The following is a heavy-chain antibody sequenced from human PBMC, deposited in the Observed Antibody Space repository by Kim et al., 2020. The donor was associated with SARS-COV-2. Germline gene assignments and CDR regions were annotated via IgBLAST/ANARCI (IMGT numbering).Heavy chain of an antibody. Sequence: ASVKVSCKASGYAFTTYPLNWVRQAPGQGLEWMGWINTNTGNPTYAQDFRGRFVFSSDTSVSTAYLEISSLKAEDTAVYYCTREGSGSPFDPWCQGTLVT. CDR2: INTNTGNP. CDR1: GYAFTTYP. V-gene: IGHV7-4-1*02. D-gene: IGHD3-10*01. J-gene: IGHJ5*02. CDR3: TREGSGSPFDP.